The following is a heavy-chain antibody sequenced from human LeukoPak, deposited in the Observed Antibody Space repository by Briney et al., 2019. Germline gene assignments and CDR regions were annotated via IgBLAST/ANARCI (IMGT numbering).Heavy chain of an antibody. Sequence: GGSLRLSCAASGFTFSNYSMSWGRQAPPKGLGWVSNINRDGSEKYYVDSVKGRFSIPRDNGKNSLYLQMNSLIAEDTAVYYCARYCSSTSCNDAFDIWGEGTMVTVSS. CDR3: ARYCSSTSCNDAFDI. V-gene: IGHV3-7*02. CDR2: INRDGSEK. CDR1: GFTFSNYS. D-gene: IGHD2-2*01. J-gene: IGHJ3*02.